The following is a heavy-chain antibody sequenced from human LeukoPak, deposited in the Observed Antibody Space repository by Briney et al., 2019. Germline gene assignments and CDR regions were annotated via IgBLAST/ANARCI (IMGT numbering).Heavy chain of an antibody. CDR2: INHSGST. CDR1: GESFSGYY. V-gene: IGHV4-34*01. CDR3: ATVVATSGRPAAFDY. J-gene: IGHJ4*02. D-gene: IGHD5-12*01. Sequence: SETLSLTCAVYGESFSGYYWSWIRQPPGKGLEWIGEINHSGSTNYSPSLKSRVTISVNTSKNQFSLKLTSVTAADTAVYYCATVVATSGRPAAFDYWGQGTLVTVSS.